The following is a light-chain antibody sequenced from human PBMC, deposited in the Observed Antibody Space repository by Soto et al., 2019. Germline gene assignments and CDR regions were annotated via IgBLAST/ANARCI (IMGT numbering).Light chain of an antibody. CDR3: QQYDSSPDT. CDR2: GAS. CDR1: QNITTRF. Sequence: EIVLTQSPGTLSLSPGERATLSCRASQNITTRFLAWYHQKPGQAPRLLIYGASSRATGIPDRFSGSGSGTDFTLTISRLEPEDFAVYYCQQYDSSPDTFGQGTKLEIK. J-gene: IGKJ2*01. V-gene: IGKV3-20*01.